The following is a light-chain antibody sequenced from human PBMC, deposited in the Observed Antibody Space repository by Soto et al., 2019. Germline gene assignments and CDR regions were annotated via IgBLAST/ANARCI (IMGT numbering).Light chain of an antibody. CDR3: QQYGNAAIK. CDR1: QSVTSNF. V-gene: IGKV3-20*01. Sequence: EIVLTQSPGTLSLSPGDRATLSCRASQSVTSNFLVWYQQKPGRAPRLLMYGVSTRAPGIPDRFTGSGSGTDFTLTINRLEPEDFAVYYCQQYGNAAIKFRQGTRLEIK. J-gene: IGKJ5*01. CDR2: GVS.